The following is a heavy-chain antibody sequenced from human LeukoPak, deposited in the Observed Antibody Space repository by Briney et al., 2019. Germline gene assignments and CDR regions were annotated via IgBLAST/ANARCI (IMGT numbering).Heavy chain of an antibody. CDR3: ARAKVLRYFDY. V-gene: IGHV4-34*01. CDR2: INHSGST. CDR1: GGSFSGYY. Sequence: PSATLSLTCAVYGGSFSGYYWSWIRQPPGKGLEWIGEINHSGSTNYNPSLKSRVTISVDTSKNQFSLKLSSVTAADTAVYYCARAKVLRYFDYWGQGTLVTVSS. J-gene: IGHJ4*02.